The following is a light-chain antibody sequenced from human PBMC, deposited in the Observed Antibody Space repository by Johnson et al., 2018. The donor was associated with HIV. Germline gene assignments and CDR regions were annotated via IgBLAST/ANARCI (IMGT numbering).Light chain of an antibody. J-gene: IGLJ1*01. Sequence: QSVLTQPPSVSAAPGQKVTISCSGSSSNIGNKYVSWYQQLPGTAPKLLIYENNNRPSGIPDRFSGSKSGTSATLAITGLQTGDEADYYCGTWDTSLTTGGVFGTGTKVTVL. V-gene: IGLV1-51*02. CDR3: GTWDTSLTTGGV. CDR2: ENN. CDR1: SSNIGNKY.